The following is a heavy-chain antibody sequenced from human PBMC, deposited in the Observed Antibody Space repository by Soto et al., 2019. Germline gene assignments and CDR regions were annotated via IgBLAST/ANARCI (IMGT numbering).Heavy chain of an antibody. CDR1: GGTFSSYA. V-gene: IGHV1-69*12. D-gene: IGHD3-22*01. CDR2: IIPIFGTA. J-gene: IGHJ6*02. Sequence: QVQLVQSGAEVKKPGSSVKVSCKASGGTFSSYAISWVRQAPGQGLEWMGGIIPIFGTADYAQKFQGRVTITADESTSTAYMELSSLKYEDTAVYYCAGHSSGVPGYYYVMDVWGQGTTVTVSS. CDR3: AGHSSGVPGYYYVMDV.